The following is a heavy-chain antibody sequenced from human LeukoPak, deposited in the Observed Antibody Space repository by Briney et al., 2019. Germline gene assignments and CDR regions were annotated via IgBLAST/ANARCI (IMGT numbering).Heavy chain of an antibody. V-gene: IGHV4-34*01. CDR2: INHSGST. Sequence: SETLSLTCAVYGGSFSGYYRSWIRQPPGKGLEWIGEINHSGSTNYNPSLKSRVTISVDTSKKQFSLKLRSVTAADTAVYYCARGWAVDLMVRGGGRFDFWGQGTLVTVSS. D-gene: IGHD3-10*01. CDR3: ARGWAVDLMVRGGGRFDF. CDR1: GGSFSGYY. J-gene: IGHJ4*02.